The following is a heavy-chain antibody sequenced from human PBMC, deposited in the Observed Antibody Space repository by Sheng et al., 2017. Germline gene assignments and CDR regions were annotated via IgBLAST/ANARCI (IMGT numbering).Heavy chain of an antibody. J-gene: IGHJ3*02. D-gene: IGHD1-26*01. CDR1: GFTFSSYA. Sequence: EVQLLESGGGLVQPGGSLRLSCAASGFTFSSYAMSWVRQAPGKGLEWVSAISGSGGSTYYADSVKGRFTISRDNSKNTLYLQMNSLRAEDTAVYYCATSGSYSPDAFDIWGQGTMVTVSS. CDR3: ATSGSYSPDAFDI. V-gene: IGHV3-23*01. CDR2: ISGSGGST.